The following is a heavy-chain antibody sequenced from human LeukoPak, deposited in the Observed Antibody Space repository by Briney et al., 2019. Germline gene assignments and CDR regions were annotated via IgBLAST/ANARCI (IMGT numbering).Heavy chain of an antibody. D-gene: IGHD1-26*01. Sequence: GGSLRLSCAASGLSFSSDLMHWVRQAPGKGLVWVSHINSDGRSTRYADSVKGRFTISRDNAKNTLYLQMNSLRAEDTAVYYCAKDRSGSLDYWGQGTLVTVSS. CDR2: INSDGRST. V-gene: IGHV3-74*01. CDR3: AKDRSGSLDY. J-gene: IGHJ4*02. CDR1: GLSFSSDL.